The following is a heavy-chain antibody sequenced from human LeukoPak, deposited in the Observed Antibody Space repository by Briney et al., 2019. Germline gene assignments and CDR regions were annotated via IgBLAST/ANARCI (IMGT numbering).Heavy chain of an antibody. CDR1: GFTFSSYE. D-gene: IGHD5-12*01. CDR3: ARYRGGSGYHFDY. V-gene: IGHV3-21*01. CDR2: ISSSSSYI. Sequence: GGSLRLSCAASGFTFSSYEMNWVRQAPGKGLEWVSSISSSSSYIYYADSVKGRFTISRDNAKNSLYLQMNSLRAEDTAVYYCARYRGGSGYHFDYWGQGTLVTVSS. J-gene: IGHJ4*02.